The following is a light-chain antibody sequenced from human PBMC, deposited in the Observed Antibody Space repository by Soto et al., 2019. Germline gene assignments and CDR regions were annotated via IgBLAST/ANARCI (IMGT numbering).Light chain of an antibody. CDR2: DNS. CDR1: YSNVGNNF. CDR3: ATWDTRLSAVV. V-gene: IGLV1-51*01. J-gene: IGLJ2*01. Sequence: QSVLTQPPSMSAAPGQKVTISCSGSYSNVGNNFVSWYQQFPGTDPKLLIFDNSQRPSGIPDRFFGSKSGSSATLGITGPQTGDEALYYCATWDTRLSAVVFGGGTKLTVL.